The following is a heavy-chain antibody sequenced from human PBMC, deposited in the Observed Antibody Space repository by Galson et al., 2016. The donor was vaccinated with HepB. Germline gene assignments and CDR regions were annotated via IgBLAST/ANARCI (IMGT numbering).Heavy chain of an antibody. CDR3: ARDGSAAGTSLDY. D-gene: IGHD6-13*01. Sequence: ETLSLTCTASGGSISSSSDYWGWIRQPPGKGLEWIGNIYYSGSTYYNPSLKSRVTISVDTSKNQFSLKLSSVTAADTAVSDCARDGSAAGTSLDYWGQGTLVTVSS. J-gene: IGHJ4*02. CDR2: IYYSGST. V-gene: IGHV4-39*07. CDR1: GGSISSSSDY.